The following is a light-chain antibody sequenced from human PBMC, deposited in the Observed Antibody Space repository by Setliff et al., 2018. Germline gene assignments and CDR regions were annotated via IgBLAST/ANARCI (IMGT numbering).Light chain of an antibody. J-gene: IGLJ1*01. CDR1: SSDVGAYNY. Sequence: QSALAQPRSVSGSPGQSVTISCTGTSSDVGAYNYVSWYQHHPGKVPKLMVYDVTKRPSGVPDRFSGSKSGNTASLTISGLQAEDEADYYCCSFAGTYYGFGSGTKGTVL. CDR3: CSFAGTYYG. V-gene: IGLV2-11*01. CDR2: DVT.